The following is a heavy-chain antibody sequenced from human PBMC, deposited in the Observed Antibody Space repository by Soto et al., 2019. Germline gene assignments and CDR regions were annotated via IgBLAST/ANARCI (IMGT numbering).Heavy chain of an antibody. Sequence: GASVKIGRTACRDTVTISVVDLSLKAPGQRLDWMGWSNAGNGNTKYSRKFQGRVTITRDTSASTAYMELSSLRSEDTAVYYCARDHRGYYEILTGPRVGFDRWGRGTQVTVSS. CDR1: RDTVTISV. D-gene: IGHD3-9*01. CDR3: ARDHRGYYEILTGPRVGFDR. J-gene: IGHJ5*02. CDR2: SNAGNGNT. V-gene: IGHV1-3*01.